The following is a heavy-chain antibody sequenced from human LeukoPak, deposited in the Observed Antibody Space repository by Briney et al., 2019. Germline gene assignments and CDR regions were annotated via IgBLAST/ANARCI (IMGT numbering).Heavy chain of an antibody. J-gene: IGHJ4*02. Sequence: PGGSLRLSCAASGFTFNNAWMTWVRQTPGKGLEWVGRIKKKTEGETTDYAAAVKGRFNISRDDSKNTVYLQVNSLKTEDTAVYYCTTAVAVTGFDCWGQGTLVTVSS. D-gene: IGHD6-19*01. V-gene: IGHV3-15*01. CDR1: GFTFNNAW. CDR2: IKKKTEGETT. CDR3: TTAVAVTGFDC.